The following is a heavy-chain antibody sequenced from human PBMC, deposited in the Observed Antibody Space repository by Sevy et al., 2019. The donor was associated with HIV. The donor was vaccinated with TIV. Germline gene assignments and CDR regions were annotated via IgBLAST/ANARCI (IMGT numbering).Heavy chain of an antibody. CDR3: TRIAVAGTVGQFYFQH. V-gene: IGHV3-49*04. CDR2: IRSKAYGGTT. D-gene: IGHD6-19*01. CDR1: GFTFGDYA. Sequence: GGSLRLSCTASGFTFGDYAMSWVRQAPGKGPEWVGFIRSKAYGGTTEYAASVKGRFTISRDDSKSIAYLQMNSLKTEDTAVYYCTRIAVAGTVGQFYFQHWGQGTLVTVSS. J-gene: IGHJ1*01.